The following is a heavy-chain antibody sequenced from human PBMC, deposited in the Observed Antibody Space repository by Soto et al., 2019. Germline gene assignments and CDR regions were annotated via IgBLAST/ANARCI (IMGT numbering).Heavy chain of an antibody. Sequence: KPSETLSLTCIVSAGSISGYFWSWIRQPPGKGLEWIAFVYDSGSTNYNPSLKSRVTVSVDTPNNQFSLKLISVTAADTAVYYCARGWSSSWPYWGQGTLVTVSS. CDR2: VYDSGST. D-gene: IGHD6-13*01. CDR1: AGSISGYF. V-gene: IGHV4-59*03. CDR3: ARGWSSSWPY. J-gene: IGHJ4*02.